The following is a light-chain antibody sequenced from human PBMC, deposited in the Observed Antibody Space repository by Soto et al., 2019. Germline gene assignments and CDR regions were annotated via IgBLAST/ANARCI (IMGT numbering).Light chain of an antibody. Sequence: DIVMTQSPDSLAVSLGERATINCKSSQSVLYSSNNNNYLAWYQQKPGQPPKLLIYWASTRDSGVPDRFSGSGSGTDFTLTISGLQADDVAIYYCQQYYSTPWTFGPGTKVDIK. J-gene: IGKJ1*01. CDR2: WAS. CDR1: QSVLYSSNNNNY. V-gene: IGKV4-1*01. CDR3: QQYYSTPWT.